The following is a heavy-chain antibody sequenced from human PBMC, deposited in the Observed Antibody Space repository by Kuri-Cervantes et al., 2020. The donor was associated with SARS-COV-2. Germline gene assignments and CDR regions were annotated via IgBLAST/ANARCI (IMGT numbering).Heavy chain of an antibody. CDR1: GFTFSSYS. CDR3: AKDRVGVQDF. V-gene: IGHV3-21*01. D-gene: IGHD1-26*01. J-gene: IGHJ4*02. CDR2: ISSSSSYI. Sequence: GGFLRPSCAVSGFTFSSYSMNWVRQAPGKGLEWVSSISSSSSYIYYADLVKGRFTISRDNSQNTLYLHMKSLRSEDTAMYYCAKDRVGVQDFWGQGTLVTVSS.